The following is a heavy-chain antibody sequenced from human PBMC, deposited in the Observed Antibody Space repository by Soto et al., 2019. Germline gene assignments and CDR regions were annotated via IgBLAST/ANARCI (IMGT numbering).Heavy chain of an antibody. J-gene: IGHJ4*02. V-gene: IGHV4-61*01. Sequence: SETLSLTCTVSGGSFSSGCYYWSWIRQPPGKGLEWIGYVYYSGSTNYNPSLKSRVTISVDTSKNQFSLKLSFVTAADTAVYYCARVSLEAGTIDYWGQGTLVTVSS. CDR2: VYYSGST. CDR1: GGSFSSGCYY. D-gene: IGHD6-19*01. CDR3: ARVSLEAGTIDY.